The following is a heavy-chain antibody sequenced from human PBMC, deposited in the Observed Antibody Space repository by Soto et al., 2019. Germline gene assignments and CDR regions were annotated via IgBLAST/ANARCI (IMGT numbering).Heavy chain of an antibody. CDR2: ISYDGSNK. D-gene: IGHD3-22*01. CDR1: GFTFSSYV. J-gene: IGHJ4*02. CDR3: VSRYYYESSGYSADY. Sequence: WLWRRLSWSASGFTFSSYVVHGVGQAPGKGLEWVAVISYDGSNKYYADSVKGRFTISRDNSKNTRYLQMNSLRAGDTAVYYCVSRYYYESSGYSADYWGQGTVVGVS. V-gene: IGHV3-30*03.